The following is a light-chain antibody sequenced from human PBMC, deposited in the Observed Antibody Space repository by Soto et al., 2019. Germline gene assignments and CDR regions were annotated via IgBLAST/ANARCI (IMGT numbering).Light chain of an antibody. CDR3: QQLNSYPRT. V-gene: IGKV1-9*01. Sequence: DIQLTQSPSFLSASVGYRFTITCRASQGISSYLAWYQQKPGKAPKLLIYAASTSQSGVPSRFSGSGSGTEFTLTISSLQPEDFATYYCQQLNSYPRTFGQGTKVDIK. CDR2: AAS. CDR1: QGISSY. J-gene: IGKJ1*01.